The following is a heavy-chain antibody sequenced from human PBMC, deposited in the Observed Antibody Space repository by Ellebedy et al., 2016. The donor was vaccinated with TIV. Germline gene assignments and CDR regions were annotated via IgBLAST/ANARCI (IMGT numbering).Heavy chain of an antibody. CDR2: IYYGGST. J-gene: IGHJ3*02. V-gene: IGHV4-39*07. CDR3: ARAYSSSSDAFDI. Sequence: SETLSLXXTVSGGSISSSNYCWGWIRQPPGKGLEWIGTIYYGGSTYYNPSLKSRVTISVDTSKNHFSLKLSSVTAADTAVYYCARAYSSSSDAFDIWGQGTMVTVSS. D-gene: IGHD6-6*01. CDR1: GGSISSSNYC.